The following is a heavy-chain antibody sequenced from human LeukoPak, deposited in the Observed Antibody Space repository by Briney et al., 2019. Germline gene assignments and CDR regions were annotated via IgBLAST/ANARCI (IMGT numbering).Heavy chain of an antibody. CDR3: ATREATRRAFDI. D-gene: IGHD1-26*01. Sequence: GASVKVSCKASGYTFTGYYMHWVRQAPGQGLEWMGRINPNSGGTNYAQKFQGRVTMTRDTSISTAYMELSRLRSDDTAVYYRATREATRRAFDIWGQGTMVTVSS. J-gene: IGHJ3*02. V-gene: IGHV1-2*06. CDR1: GYTFTGYY. CDR2: INPNSGGT.